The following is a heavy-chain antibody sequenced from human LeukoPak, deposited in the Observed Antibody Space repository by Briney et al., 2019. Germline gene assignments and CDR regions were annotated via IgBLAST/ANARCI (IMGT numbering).Heavy chain of an antibody. CDR3: ARAGYCSSTSCSLLRKYLQH. D-gene: IGHD2-2*01. Sequence: SETLSLTCAVYGGSFSGYYWSWIRQPPGKGLEWIGEINHSGSTNYNPSLKSRVTISVDTSKNQFSLKLSSVTAADTAVYYCARAGYCSSTSCSLLRKYLQHWGQGTLVTVSS. CDR1: GGSFSGYY. CDR2: INHSGST. J-gene: IGHJ1*01. V-gene: IGHV4-34*01.